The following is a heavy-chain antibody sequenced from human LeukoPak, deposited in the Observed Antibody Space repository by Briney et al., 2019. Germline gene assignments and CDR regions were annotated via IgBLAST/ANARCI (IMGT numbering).Heavy chain of an antibody. CDR1: GGSISSSSYY. V-gene: IGHV4-39*07. Sequence: PSETLSLTCTVSGGSISSSSYYWGWIRQPPGKVLEWIGSIYYSGSTYYNPSLKSRVTISVDTSKNQFSLKLSSVTAADTAVYYCANSLSGWSGWFDPWGQGTLVTVSS. J-gene: IGHJ5*02. CDR2: IYYSGST. D-gene: IGHD6-19*01. CDR3: ANSLSGWSGWFDP.